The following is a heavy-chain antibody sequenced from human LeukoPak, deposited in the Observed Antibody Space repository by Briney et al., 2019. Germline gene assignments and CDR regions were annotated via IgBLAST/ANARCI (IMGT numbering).Heavy chain of an antibody. CDR2: IYTSGST. Sequence: MSSETLSLTCTVSGGSISSYYWSWIRQPPGKGLKWIGNIYTSGSTNYNPSLKSRVTISVDTSENQFSLKLTPVTAADTAVYYCARADGSGSYDNPLNYYYYYYMDVWGKGTTVTISS. CDR3: ARADGSGSYDNPLNYYYYYYMDV. J-gene: IGHJ6*03. D-gene: IGHD3-10*01. V-gene: IGHV4-4*08. CDR1: GGSISSYY.